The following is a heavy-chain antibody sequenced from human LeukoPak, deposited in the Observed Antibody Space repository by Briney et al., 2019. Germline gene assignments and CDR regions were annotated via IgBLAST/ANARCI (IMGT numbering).Heavy chain of an antibody. CDR1: GYTFTSYY. J-gene: IGHJ4*02. Sequence: ASVKVSCKASGYTFTSYYMHWVRQAPGQGLEWMGIINPSGGSTSYAQKFQGRVTMTRDTSTSTVYMELSSLRSEDTAVYYCAQIRESTYYYDSSGYGSEVYWGQGTLVTVSS. D-gene: IGHD3-22*01. V-gene: IGHV1-46*01. CDR2: INPSGGST. CDR3: AQIRESTYYYDSSGYGSEVY.